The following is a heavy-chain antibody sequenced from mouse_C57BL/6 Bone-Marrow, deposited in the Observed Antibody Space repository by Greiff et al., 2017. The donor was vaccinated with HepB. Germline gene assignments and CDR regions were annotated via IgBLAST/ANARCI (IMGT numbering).Heavy chain of an antibody. J-gene: IGHJ4*01. CDR1: GYTFTSYW. CDR2: IDPSDSYT. Sequence: VKLQQPGAELVRPGTSVKLSCKASGYTFTSYWMHWVKQRPGQGLEWIGVIDPSDSYTNYNQKFKGKATLTVDTSSSTAYMQLSSLTSEDSAVYYCARDGYYGLMDYWGQGTSVTVSS. V-gene: IGHV1-59*01. D-gene: IGHD2-3*01. CDR3: ARDGYYGLMDY.